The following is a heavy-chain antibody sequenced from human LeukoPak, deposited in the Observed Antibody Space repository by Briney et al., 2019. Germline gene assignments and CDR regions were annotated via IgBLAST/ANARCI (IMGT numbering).Heavy chain of an antibody. J-gene: IGHJ6*03. Sequence: PGGSLRLSCAASGFTFSSYWMTWVRQAPGKGLEWVSVIYSDGSGGSAFYADSVKGRFTISRDNSRNRVFLQMNSLRAEDTAVYYCARGAIVQGVIMHYYYYMDVWGKGTTVTVSS. V-gene: IGHV3-53*01. CDR3: ARGAIVQGVIMHYYYYMDV. D-gene: IGHD3-10*01. CDR1: GFTFSSYW. CDR2: IYSDGSGGSA.